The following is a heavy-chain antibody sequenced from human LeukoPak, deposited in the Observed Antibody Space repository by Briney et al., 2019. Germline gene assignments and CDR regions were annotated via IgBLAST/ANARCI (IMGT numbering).Heavy chain of an antibody. D-gene: IGHD3-22*01. Sequence: GGSLRLSCAASGFTFSSYGMHWVRQAPGKGLEWVAVISYDGSNKYYADSVKGRFTISRDNSKNTLYLQMNSLRADDTAVYYCAKPAGSHYYDSSGYYFDYWGQGTLVTVSS. CDR1: GFTFSSYG. CDR2: ISYDGSNK. CDR3: AKPAGSHYYDSSGYYFDY. J-gene: IGHJ4*02. V-gene: IGHV3-30*18.